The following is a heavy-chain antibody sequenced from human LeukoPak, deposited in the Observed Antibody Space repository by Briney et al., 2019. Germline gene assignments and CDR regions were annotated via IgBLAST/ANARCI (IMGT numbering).Heavy chain of an antibody. CDR3: AKATLPTCGGARCYYFDN. CDR2: FSGSVDTT. J-gene: IGHJ4*02. V-gene: IGHV3-23*01. Sequence: GGSLRLSCAASGFTFTSYAMSWVRQTPGKGLEWVSTFSGSVDTTYYADSVKGRFTISRDNSKNTLDLQMNSLGAEDTDVYYCAKATLPTCGGARCYYFDNWGQGTLVTVSS. CDR1: GFTFTSYA. D-gene: IGHD2-15*01.